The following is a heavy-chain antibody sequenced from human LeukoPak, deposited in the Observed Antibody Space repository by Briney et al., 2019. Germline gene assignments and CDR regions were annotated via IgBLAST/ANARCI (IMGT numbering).Heavy chain of an antibody. Sequence: PGGSLRLSCAASGFTFDTYAMTWVRQAPGKGLEWVSSISSGGTYIYYAESVRGRSTISRDNTKNFLYLQLSTLRVEDTAVYYCARDRPTGRSRGVVAQWGQGTLVTVSS. CDR2: ISSGGTYI. J-gene: IGHJ4*02. CDR1: GFTFDTYA. CDR3: ARDRPTGRSRGVVAQ. V-gene: IGHV3-21*01. D-gene: IGHD2-15*01.